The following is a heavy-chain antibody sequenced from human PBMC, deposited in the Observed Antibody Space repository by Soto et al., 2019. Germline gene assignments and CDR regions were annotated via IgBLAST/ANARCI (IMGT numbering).Heavy chain of an antibody. CDR1: GYTFTSYA. D-gene: IGHD6-19*01. J-gene: IGHJ5*02. CDR2: INAGNGNT. CDR3: ARARSGAVAGLNWFDP. Sequence: ASVKVSCKASGYTFTSYAMHWVRQAPGQRLEWMGWINAGNGNTKYSQKFQGRVTITRDTSASTAYMELSSLRSEDTAVYYCARARSGAVAGLNWFDPWGQVTLVTVSS. V-gene: IGHV1-3*01.